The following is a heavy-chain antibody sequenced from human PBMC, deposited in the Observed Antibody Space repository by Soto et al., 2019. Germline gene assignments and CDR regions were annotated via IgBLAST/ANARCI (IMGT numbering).Heavy chain of an antibody. CDR1: GGSISSSSYY. J-gene: IGHJ4*02. CDR2: IYYSGST. Sequence: LSLTCTVSGGSISSSSYYWGWIRQPPGKGLEWIGSIYYSGSTYYNPSLKSRVTISVDTSKNQFSLKLSSVTAADTAVYYCARYLDGDYQLDYWGQGTLVTVSS. D-gene: IGHD4-17*01. CDR3: ARYLDGDYQLDY. V-gene: IGHV4-39*01.